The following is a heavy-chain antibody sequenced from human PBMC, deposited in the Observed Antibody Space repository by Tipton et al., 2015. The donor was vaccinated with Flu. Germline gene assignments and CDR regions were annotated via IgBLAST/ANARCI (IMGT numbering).Heavy chain of an antibody. V-gene: IGHV4-59*01. CDR2: IYSNGNS. CDR3: STIAIFGVSMGPFNL. D-gene: IGHD3-3*02. J-gene: IGHJ3*01. CDR1: GDSIIGYY. Sequence: TLSLTCTVSGDSIIGYYWNWFRQTPGKGLEWIGFIYSNGNSHYNPSLKSRVTISLDTSKNQFSLELSSVTAADTAIYYCSTIAIFGVSMGPFNLWGPGKMVTVSS.